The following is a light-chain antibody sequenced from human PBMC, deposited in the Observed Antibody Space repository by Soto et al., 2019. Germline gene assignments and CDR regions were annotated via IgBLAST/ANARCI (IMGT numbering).Light chain of an antibody. Sequence: QSALTQPPSASGSPGQSVTISCTGTSSDITDNKYVSWFQQHPGKDPKVLIYEVNKRPSGVPDRFSGSKSGNTASLTVSGLQADGEADYYCNSDVGSNNYVFGTGTKVTVL. CDR2: EVN. CDR1: SSDITDNKY. CDR3: NSDVGSNNYV. V-gene: IGLV2-8*01. J-gene: IGLJ1*01.